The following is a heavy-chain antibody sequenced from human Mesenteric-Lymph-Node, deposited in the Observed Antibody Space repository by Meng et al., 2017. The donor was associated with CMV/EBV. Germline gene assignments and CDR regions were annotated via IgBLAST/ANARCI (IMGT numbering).Heavy chain of an antibody. CDR1: GGPIVSTTYY. CDR3: VRRGWWLGWFDP. Sequence: SETLSLTCTVSGGPIVSTTYYWGWIRQPPGKGLEWIGSVYYSGSTHYNPSLKSRLTISVDTSKNQFSLTLDSVTAADTAVYYCVRRGWWLGWFDPWGQGTLVTVSS. V-gene: IGHV4-39*01. CDR2: VYYSGST. J-gene: IGHJ5*02. D-gene: IGHD2-15*01.